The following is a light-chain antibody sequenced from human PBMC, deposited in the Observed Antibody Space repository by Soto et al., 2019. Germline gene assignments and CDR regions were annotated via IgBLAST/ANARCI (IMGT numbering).Light chain of an antibody. CDR1: SSNIGAGYD. CDR3: QSYDSSLSGHV. V-gene: IGLV1-40*01. J-gene: IGLJ1*01. CDR2: ANS. Sequence: QSVLTQPPSVSGAPGQRVTISCTGSSSNIGAGYDVHWYQQVPGTAPKLLIYANSNRPSGVPDRFSGSKSGTSAPLGITGLQAEDEADYYCQSYDSSLSGHVFGTGTKVTVL.